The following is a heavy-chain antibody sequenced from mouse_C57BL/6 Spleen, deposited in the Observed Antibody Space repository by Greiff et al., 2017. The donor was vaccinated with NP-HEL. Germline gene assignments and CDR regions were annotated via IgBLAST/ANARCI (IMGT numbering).Heavy chain of an antibody. CDR3: ARPYGYGLYYFDY. CDR2: IYPRDGST. Sequence: VQLQQSDAELVKPGASVKISCKVSGYTFTDHTIHWMKQRPEQGLEWIGYIYPRDGSTKYNEKFKGKVTLTADKSSSTAYMQLNSLTSEDSAVYFCARPYGYGLYYFDYWGQGTTLTVSS. V-gene: IGHV1-78*01. CDR1: GYTFTDHT. J-gene: IGHJ2*01. D-gene: IGHD2-2*01.